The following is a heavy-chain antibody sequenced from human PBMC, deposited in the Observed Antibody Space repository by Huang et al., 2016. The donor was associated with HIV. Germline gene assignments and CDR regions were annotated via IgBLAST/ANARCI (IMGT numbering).Heavy chain of an antibody. Sequence: VDSGGRSVQPGGSLTLSCVGSTFTFGAYWTSWVRQPPGKGLEWVANIKQDESEKYYVDSVKGRFNISRDKARNVLVLEMDDLRVEDTAIYFCATKTAGMDIWGQGTTVTVSS. V-gene: IGHV3-7*01. CDR2: IKQDESEK. J-gene: IGHJ6*02. CDR3: ATKTAGMDI. CDR1: TFTFGAYW. D-gene: IGHD1-7*01.